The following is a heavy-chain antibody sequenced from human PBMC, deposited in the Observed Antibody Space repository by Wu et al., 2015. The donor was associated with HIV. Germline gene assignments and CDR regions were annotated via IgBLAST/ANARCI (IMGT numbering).Heavy chain of an antibody. V-gene: IGHV1-69*12. CDR3: AREKQGGSGSGVSKQGGGLDV. CDR1: GDSFSSYA. CDR2: IIPLTRET. D-gene: IGHD3-10*01. Sequence: VQLVQSGAEVKNPGSSVTVSCKTSGDSFSSYAIGWVRQAPGQRLEWIGGIIPLTRETNYAQTFKGRVTITADGSTNTVYLDLRSLGSEDTAVYYCAREKQGGSGSGVSKQGGGLDVWGQGTTVTVSS. J-gene: IGHJ6*02.